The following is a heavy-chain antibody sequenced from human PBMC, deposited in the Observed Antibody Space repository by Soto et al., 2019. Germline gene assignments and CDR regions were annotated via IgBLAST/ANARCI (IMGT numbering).Heavy chain of an antibody. Sequence: GESLKISCKGSGYSFTSYWIAWVRQMPGKGLEWVGLIFPGDSDTRYSPSFQGQVTISVDKSISTAYLQWSSLSASDTAMYYCARRPGGSSYWFDTWGQGTLVTVSS. J-gene: IGHJ5*02. D-gene: IGHD2-15*01. V-gene: IGHV5-51*01. CDR1: GYSFTSYW. CDR2: IFPGDSDT. CDR3: ARRPGGSSYWFDT.